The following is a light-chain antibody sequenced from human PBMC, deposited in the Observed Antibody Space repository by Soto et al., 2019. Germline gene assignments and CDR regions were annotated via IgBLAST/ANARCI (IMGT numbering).Light chain of an antibody. Sequence: DIQMTQSPSTLSASVGDRVTITCRASQSISSWLAWYQQKPGKAPKLLIYDASSLESGVPSRFSGSGSGTDFTLTIDSLQRDDFATYFCQQYKSYSPYTFGQGTKLEIK. CDR1: QSISSW. J-gene: IGKJ2*01. CDR2: DAS. V-gene: IGKV1-5*01. CDR3: QQYKSYSPYT.